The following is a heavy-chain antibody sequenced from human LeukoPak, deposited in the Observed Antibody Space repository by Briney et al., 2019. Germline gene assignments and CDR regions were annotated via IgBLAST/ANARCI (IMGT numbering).Heavy chain of an antibody. D-gene: IGHD6-19*01. CDR3: ARWVTVAGTKDAFDI. Sequence: PGGSLRLSCAASGFTFSSYSMNWVRQAPGKGLEWVSYISSSSSTIYYADSVRGRFTISRDNAKNSLYLQMNSLRAEDTAVYYCARWVTVAGTKDAFDIWGQGTMVTVSS. V-gene: IGHV3-48*01. CDR2: ISSSSSTI. J-gene: IGHJ3*02. CDR1: GFTFSSYS.